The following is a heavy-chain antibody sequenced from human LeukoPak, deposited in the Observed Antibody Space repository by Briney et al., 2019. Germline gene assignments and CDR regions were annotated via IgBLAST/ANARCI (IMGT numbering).Heavy chain of an antibody. CDR3: ARDPDTSGYYYVDY. CDR2: IKQDGSEK. V-gene: IGHV3-7*01. J-gene: IGHJ4*02. D-gene: IGHD3-22*01. CDR1: GFTFSSYW. Sequence: PGGSLRLSCAASGFTFSSYWMSWVRQAPGKGLEWVDKIKQDGSEKYYVDSVKGRFTISRDNAKNSLYLQMNSLRVEDTAVYYCARDPDTSGYYYVDYWGQGTLVTVSS.